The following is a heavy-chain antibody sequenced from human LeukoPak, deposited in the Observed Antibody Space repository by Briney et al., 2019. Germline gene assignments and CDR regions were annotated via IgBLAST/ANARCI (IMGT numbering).Heavy chain of an antibody. J-gene: IGHJ5*01. CDR1: GGSISSSS. CDR3: ARDSVYATNWFDS. CDR2: ITFSGST. V-gene: IGHV4-59*01. Sequence: SQILSLTCTISGGSISSSSWTWIRQPPGKGLEWIGYITFSGSTNYSRSLESRVTISLDTSKNQFSLKLRSVTAADTAVYFCARDSVYATNWFDSWGQGTVASVSS. D-gene: IGHD2-8*01.